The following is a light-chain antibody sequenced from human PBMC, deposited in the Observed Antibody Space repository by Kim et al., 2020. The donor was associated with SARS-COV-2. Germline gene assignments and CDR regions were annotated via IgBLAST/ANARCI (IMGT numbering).Light chain of an antibody. V-gene: IGKV3-15*01. J-gene: IGKJ4*01. Sequence: SPGERATHSCKASQSVSSNLAWYQQKPGQAPRLLIYGASTRATGIPVRFSGSGSGTEFTLTISSLQSEDFGVYCCQQYNNWPPLTLGGGTKVDIK. CDR1: QSVSSN. CDR3: QQYNNWPPLT. CDR2: GAS.